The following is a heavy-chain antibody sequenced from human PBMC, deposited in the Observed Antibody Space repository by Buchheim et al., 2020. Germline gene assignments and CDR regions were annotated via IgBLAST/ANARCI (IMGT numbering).Heavy chain of an antibody. D-gene: IGHD1-26*01. CDR2: IYYTGSA. J-gene: IGHJ5*02. CDR1: GGSISDYY. CDR3: ARLGLRTSGGNWVDP. Sequence: QVQLQESGPGLVKPSETLSLTCTVSGGSISDYYWSWIRQPPGKRLEWIGYIYYTGSARYNPSLKSRVTILVDMSKNQFSLKLTSVSAADTAVYYCARLGLRTSGGNWVDPWGQGTL. V-gene: IGHV4-59*01.